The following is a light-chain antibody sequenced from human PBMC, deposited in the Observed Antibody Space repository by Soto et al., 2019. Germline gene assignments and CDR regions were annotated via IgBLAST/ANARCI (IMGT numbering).Light chain of an antibody. CDR2: GAS. Sequence: EIVLTQSPGTLSLSPGERATLSCRASQSVSSSYLAWYQQKPGQAPRLLIYGASSRATGIPDRFSGSGSGTDFTLTISRLEPEDFAVYYCQHYGSSSRTFGQVTKGISN. CDR1: QSVSSSY. J-gene: IGKJ1*01. CDR3: QHYGSSSRT. V-gene: IGKV3-20*01.